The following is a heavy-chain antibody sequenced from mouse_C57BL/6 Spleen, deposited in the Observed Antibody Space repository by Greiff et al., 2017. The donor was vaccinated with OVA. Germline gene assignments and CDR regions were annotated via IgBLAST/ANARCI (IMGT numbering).Heavy chain of an antibody. D-gene: IGHD2-1*01. J-gene: IGHJ2*01. CDR2: ISDGGSYT. CDR1: GFTFSSYA. Sequence: EVQVVESGGGLVKPGGSLKLSCAASGFTFSSYAMSWVRQTPEKRLEWVATISDGGSYTYYPDNVKGRFTISRDNAKNNLYLQMSHLKSEDTAMYYCARVYYGNYFDYWGQGTTLTVSS. V-gene: IGHV5-4*01. CDR3: ARVYYGNYFDY.